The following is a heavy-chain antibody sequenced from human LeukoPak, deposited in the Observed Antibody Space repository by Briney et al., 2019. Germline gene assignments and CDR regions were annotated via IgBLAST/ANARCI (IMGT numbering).Heavy chain of an antibody. CDR3: AAAYSSGWYSPYY. D-gene: IGHD6-19*01. CDR2: INPNSGGT. CDR1: GYTFTGYY. J-gene: IGHJ4*02. V-gene: IGHV1-2*02. Sequence: ASVKVSCKASGYTFTGYYMHWVRQAPGQGLEWMGWINPNSGGTNYARKFQGRVTMTRDTSISTAYMELSRLRSDDTAVYYCAAAYSSGWYSPYYWGQGTLVTVSS.